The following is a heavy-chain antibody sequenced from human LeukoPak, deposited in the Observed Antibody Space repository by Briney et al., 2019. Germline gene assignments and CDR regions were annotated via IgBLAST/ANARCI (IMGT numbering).Heavy chain of an antibody. CDR3: ARKGNAFDI. Sequence: PTGGSLRLSCAASGFTVSSNYMTWVRQAPGKGLEWVSVIYSGGTTYYADSVKGRFTISRDNSKNTLFLQMDSLRAEDTAVYYCARKGNAFDIWGQGTMVTVSS. V-gene: IGHV3-66*01. J-gene: IGHJ3*02. CDR1: GFTVSSNY. CDR2: IYSGGTT.